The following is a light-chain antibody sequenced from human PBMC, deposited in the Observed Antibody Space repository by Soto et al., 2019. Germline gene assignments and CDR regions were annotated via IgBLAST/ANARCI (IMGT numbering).Light chain of an antibody. CDR3: QQYSSHST. CDR2: QAS. V-gene: IGKV1-5*03. CDR1: QTISSW. Sequence: IQMTQSPSTLSGSVGDRFTITCLASQTISSWLAWYQQKPGKAPKLLIYQASSLENGVPSRLSGSGSGTEFSLTISSLQPDDFPTYYCQQYSSHSTFGQGTKVDIK. J-gene: IGKJ1*01.